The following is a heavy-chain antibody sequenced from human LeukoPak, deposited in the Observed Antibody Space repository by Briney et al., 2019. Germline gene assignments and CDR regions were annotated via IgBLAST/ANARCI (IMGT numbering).Heavy chain of an antibody. Sequence: GGSLRLSCAASGFTFSNAWMSWVRQAPWKGLEWVGRIKSKTDGGTTDYAAPVKGRFTISRDDSKNTLYLQMNSLKTEDTAVYYCTTEGNDCSGGSCYLDYWGQGTLVTVSS. J-gene: IGHJ4*02. CDR2: IKSKTDGGTT. V-gene: IGHV3-15*01. CDR1: GFTFSNAW. D-gene: IGHD2-15*01. CDR3: TTEGNDCSGGSCYLDY.